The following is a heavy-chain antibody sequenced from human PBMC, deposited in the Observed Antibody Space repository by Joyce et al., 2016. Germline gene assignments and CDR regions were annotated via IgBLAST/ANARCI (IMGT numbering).Heavy chain of an antibody. CDR1: GGSISSGSYY. D-gene: IGHD1-1*01. J-gene: IGHJ5*02. V-gene: IGHV4-31*03. CDR2: IYYSGNA. Sequence: QVQLQESGPGPVKPSQTLSLTCTVSGGSISSGSYYWNWIRQHPGKGLEWIGYIYYSGNAYYNPSLKSRATILVDTSKKQFSLQLSSVTAADTAVYYCARGGGWNHWFEPWGQGTLVTVSS. CDR3: ARGGGWNHWFEP.